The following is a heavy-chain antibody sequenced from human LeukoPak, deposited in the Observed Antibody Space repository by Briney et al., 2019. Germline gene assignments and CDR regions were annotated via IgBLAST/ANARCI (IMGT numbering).Heavy chain of an antibody. V-gene: IGHV1-69*13. J-gene: IGHJ5*01. D-gene: IGHD3-9*01. CDR2: IIPIFGTA. Sequence: SVKVSCKASGGTFSSYAISWVRQAPGQGLEWMGGIIPIFGTANYAQKFQGRVTITADESTSTAYMELSSLRSEDTAIYYCGKAGPGYDILARYNWFDPLGQGNLVNGPS. CDR3: GKAGPGYDILARYNWFDP. CDR1: GGTFSSYA.